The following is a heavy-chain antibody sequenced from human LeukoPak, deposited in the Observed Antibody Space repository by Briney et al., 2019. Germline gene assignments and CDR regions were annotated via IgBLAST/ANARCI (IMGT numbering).Heavy chain of an antibody. CDR3: AKDLGYSGSYIDC. J-gene: IGHJ4*02. Sequence: GRSLRLSCAASGFTFSSYVMHWVRQAPGKGLEWVAFISYDGGNKYYADSVKGRFTISRDNSRNTLYLQMNSLRTEDTAVYYCAKDLGYSGSYIDCWGQGTLVTVSS. V-gene: IGHV3-30*18. D-gene: IGHD1-26*01. CDR1: GFTFSSYV. CDR2: ISYDGGNK.